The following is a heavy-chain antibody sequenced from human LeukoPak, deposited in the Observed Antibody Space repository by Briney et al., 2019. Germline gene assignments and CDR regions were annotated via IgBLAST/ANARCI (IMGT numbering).Heavy chain of an antibody. J-gene: IGHJ4*02. Sequence: ASVKVSCKASGYTFTSYDINWVRQATGQGLEWMGWMNPNSGNTGYAQKFQGRVTMTRNTSISTAYMELSSLRSEDTAVYYCARVAYYYDSSGYKYFDYWGQGTLVTVSS. V-gene: IGHV1-8*01. CDR1: GYTFTSYD. CDR3: ARVAYYYDSSGYKYFDY. CDR2: MNPNSGNT. D-gene: IGHD3-22*01.